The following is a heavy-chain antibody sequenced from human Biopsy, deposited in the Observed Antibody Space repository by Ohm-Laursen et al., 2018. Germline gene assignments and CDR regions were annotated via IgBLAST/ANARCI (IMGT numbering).Heavy chain of an antibody. CDR2: IFYSGIT. CDR1: GGSASSNVAY. V-gene: IGHV4-39*01. Sequence: TLSLTCPVSGGSASSNVAYWAWIRQPPGKGLESIGSIFYSGITYYNPSLQSRVTMSVDTPKNQFSLNLTSVTAADTAVYYCARHPTGFWFDPWGQGTLVIVSS. J-gene: IGHJ5*02. CDR3: ARHPTGFWFDP.